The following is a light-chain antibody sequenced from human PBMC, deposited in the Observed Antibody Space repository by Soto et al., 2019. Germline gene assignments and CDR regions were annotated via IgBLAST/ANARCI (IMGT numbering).Light chain of an antibody. CDR3: SSYTTSYTQV. CDR1: SSDVGGYNY. V-gene: IGLV2-14*01. Sequence: QSALTQPASVSGSPGQSITISCTGTSSDVGGYNYVSWYQHHPVKVPKLMIYEVNNRPSGVSNRFSGSKSGNTASLSISGLQAEDEADYYCSSYTTSYTQVFGGGTKLTVL. CDR2: EVN. J-gene: IGLJ2*01.